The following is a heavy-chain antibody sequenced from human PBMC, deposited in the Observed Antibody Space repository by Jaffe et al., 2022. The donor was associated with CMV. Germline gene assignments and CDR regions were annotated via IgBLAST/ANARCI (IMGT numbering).Heavy chain of an antibody. D-gene: IGHD3-22*01. CDR2: ISYDGSNK. Sequence: QVQLVESGGGVVQPGRSLRLSCAASGFTFSSYGMHWVRQAPGKGLEWVAVISYDGSNKYYADSVKGRFTISRDNSKNTLYLQMNSLRAEDTAVYYCAKAPPDYYDSSGYFYWGQGTLVTVSS. CDR1: GFTFSSYG. CDR3: AKAPPDYYDSSGYFY. J-gene: IGHJ4*02. V-gene: IGHV3-30*18.